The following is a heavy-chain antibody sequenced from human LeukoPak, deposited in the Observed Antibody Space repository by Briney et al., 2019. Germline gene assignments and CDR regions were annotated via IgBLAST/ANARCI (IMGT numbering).Heavy chain of an antibody. J-gene: IGHJ4*02. Sequence: ASVKVSCKASGYTFTGYYIHWVRQAPGQGLEWMGWIDPNSGGTNYAQKFQGRVTMTRDTSIGTAYMDLSRLRSDDTAVYYCARDVSYYYGSGSYYNSGYWGQGTLVTVSS. D-gene: IGHD3-10*01. CDR2: IDPNSGGT. CDR1: GYTFTGYY. CDR3: ARDVSYYYGSGSYYNSGY. V-gene: IGHV1-2*02.